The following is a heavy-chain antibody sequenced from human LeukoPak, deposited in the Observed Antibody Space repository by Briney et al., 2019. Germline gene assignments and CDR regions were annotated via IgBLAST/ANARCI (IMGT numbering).Heavy chain of an antibody. D-gene: IGHD6-13*01. J-gene: IGHJ4*02. V-gene: IGHV1-46*01. CDR2: DDPSGGST. CDR1: GYTFPSHY. Sequence: SVKLFCKASGYTFPSHYMHWVGQAPGQGPEWMGIDDPSGGSTSRAQKFQGRITITRDTTTSTVYMELRSLRSENTAVYYCARDNAATGPFDYWGQGTLVTVSS. CDR3: ARDNAATGPFDY.